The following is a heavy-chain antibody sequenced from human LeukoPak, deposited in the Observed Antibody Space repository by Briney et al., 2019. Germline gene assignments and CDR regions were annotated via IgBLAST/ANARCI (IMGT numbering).Heavy chain of an antibody. CDR2: IKSKTDGGTA. CDR1: GFTFNNAW. D-gene: IGHD5-12*01. CDR3: TTGGWD. Sequence: GGSLRLSCAASGFTFNNAWMGWVRQAPGKGLEWVGHIKSKTDGGTADYTAPVKGRFTISRDDSKNTVSLEMNDLKTEDSATYYCTTGGWDWGQGTLVTVSS. J-gene: IGHJ4*02. V-gene: IGHV3-15*01.